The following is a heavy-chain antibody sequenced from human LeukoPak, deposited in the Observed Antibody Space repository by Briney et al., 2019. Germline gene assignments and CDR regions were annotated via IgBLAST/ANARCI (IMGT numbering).Heavy chain of an antibody. J-gene: IGHJ3*02. CDR1: GFIFSTYS. CDR3: ARAVVKYAYTDPFDM. D-gene: IGHD1-14*01. CDR2: ISGSRTYI. V-gene: IGHV3-21*06. Sequence: GGSLRLSYAASGFIFSTYSMNWVRQAPGKGLQWVASISGSRTYIYYADSMKGRFTISRDNAKNSLFLQMNSLRAEDTAVYYCARAVVKYAYTDPFDMWGQGTMVTVSS.